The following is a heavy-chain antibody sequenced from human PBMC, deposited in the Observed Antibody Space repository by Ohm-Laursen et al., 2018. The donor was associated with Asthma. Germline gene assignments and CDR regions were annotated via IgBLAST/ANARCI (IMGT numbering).Heavy chain of an antibody. CDR3: AKENSSSWYTFDY. V-gene: IGHV3-9*01. Sequence: SLRLSCAASGFIFDDYAMHWVRQVPGKGLEWVSGISWNSGTIVQADSVKGRSTISRDNAKNSLYLQMNSLRAEDTAVYYCAKENSSSWYTFDYWGQGTLVTVSS. CDR1: GFIFDDYA. D-gene: IGHD6-13*01. CDR2: ISWNSGTI. J-gene: IGHJ4*02.